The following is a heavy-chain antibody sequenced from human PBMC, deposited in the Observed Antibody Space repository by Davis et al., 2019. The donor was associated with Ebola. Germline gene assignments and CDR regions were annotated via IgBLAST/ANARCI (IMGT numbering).Heavy chain of an antibody. CDR3: ARDPRVTIFALDV. D-gene: IGHD3-3*01. Sequence: ASVKVSCKASGYTFTSYYMHWMRQAPGQGLEWMGIINPSGGSTSYAQKFQGRVTMTRDTSTSTVYMELSSLRSEDTAVYYCARDPRVTIFALDVWGKGTTVTVSS. J-gene: IGHJ6*04. CDR1: GYTFTSYY. CDR2: INPSGGST. V-gene: IGHV1-46*01.